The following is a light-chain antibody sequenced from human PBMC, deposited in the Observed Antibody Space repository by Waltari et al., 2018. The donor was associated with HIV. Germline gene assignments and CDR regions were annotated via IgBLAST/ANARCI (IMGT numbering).Light chain of an antibody. CDR2: DVS. CDR1: SSDVGGYNS. V-gene: IGLV2-11*01. Sequence: QSALTQPRSVSGSPGQSVTISCTGTSSDVGGYNSVSWYQQHPGKAPKFMLYDVSKRPSGVPDRFSGCKAGSTASLTISGLQAEDEADYYCCSYAGNYTLVFGGGTKLTVL. J-gene: IGLJ3*02. CDR3: CSYAGNYTLV.